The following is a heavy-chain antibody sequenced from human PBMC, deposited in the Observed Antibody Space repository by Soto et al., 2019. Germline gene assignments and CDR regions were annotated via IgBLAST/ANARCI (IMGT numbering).Heavy chain of an antibody. V-gene: IGHV4-4*02. CDR1: GGSISSSNC. Sequence: QVQLQESGPGLVKPSGTLSLTCAVSGGSISSSNCWSWVRQPPGKGLEWIVEIYHSGRANYTPSLKRRVTIAVHRPMTHFFATLRSVPAADTALYYCARVEVRFYYSIDVWGQVATGTVSS. CDR3: ARVEVRFYYSIDV. J-gene: IGHJ6*02. CDR2: IYHSGRA.